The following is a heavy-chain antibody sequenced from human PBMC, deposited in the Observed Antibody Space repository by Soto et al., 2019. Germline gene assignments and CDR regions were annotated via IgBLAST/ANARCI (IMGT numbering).Heavy chain of an antibody. D-gene: IGHD1-26*01. CDR1: GYSISSGYY. CDR3: ARDTPSLVGATPYYGMDV. V-gene: IGHV4-38-2*02. CDR2: IYHSGST. J-gene: IGHJ6*02. Sequence: PSETLSLTCAVSGYSISSGYYWGWIRQPPGKGLEWIGSIYHSGSTYYNPSLKSRVTISVDTSKNQFSLKLSSVTAADTAVYYCARDTPSLVGATPYYGMDVWGQGTTVTVSS.